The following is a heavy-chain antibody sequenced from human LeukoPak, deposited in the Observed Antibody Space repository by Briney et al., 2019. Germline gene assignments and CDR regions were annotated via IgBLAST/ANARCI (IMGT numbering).Heavy chain of an antibody. CDR3: ARGGYSYGLGAFDI. CDR1: GGSISSSNW. V-gene: IGHV4-4*02. J-gene: IGHJ3*02. D-gene: IGHD5-18*01. CDR2: IYHSGST. Sequence: SETLSLTCAVSGGSISSSNWWSWVRQPPGKGLEWIGGIYHSGSTNYNPSLKSRVTISVDKSKNQFSLKLSSVTAADMAVYYCARGGYSYGLGAFDIWGQGTMVTVSS.